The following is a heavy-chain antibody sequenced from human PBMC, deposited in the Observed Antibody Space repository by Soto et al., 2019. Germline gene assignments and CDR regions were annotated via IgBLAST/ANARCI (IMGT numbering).Heavy chain of an antibody. CDR1: GGSISSYY. CDR2: IYYSGST. D-gene: IGHD4-17*01. CDR3: ARTYGDYDVLKRKVPGAGDD. J-gene: IGHJ4*02. Sequence: PSGTLSLTCTVSGGSISSYYWSWIRQPPGKGLEWIGYIYYSGSTNYNPSLKSRVTISVDTSKNQFSLKLSSVTAADTAVYYCARTYGDYDVLKRKVPGAGDDWGQGTLVNV. V-gene: IGHV4-59*01.